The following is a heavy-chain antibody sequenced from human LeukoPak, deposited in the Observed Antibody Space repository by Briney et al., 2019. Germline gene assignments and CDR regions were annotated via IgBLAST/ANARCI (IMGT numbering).Heavy chain of an antibody. Sequence: SETLSLTCTVSGASLSSYYWSWIRQPPGKGLEWIGYIYYSGSTNYNPSLKSRVTISVDTSKNRFSLRLSSVTAADTAIYYWASVRSMTTVDYWGQGTLVAVSS. D-gene: IGHD4-17*01. J-gene: IGHJ4*02. V-gene: IGHV4-59*01. CDR2: IYYSGST. CDR1: GASLSSYY. CDR3: ASVRSMTTVDY.